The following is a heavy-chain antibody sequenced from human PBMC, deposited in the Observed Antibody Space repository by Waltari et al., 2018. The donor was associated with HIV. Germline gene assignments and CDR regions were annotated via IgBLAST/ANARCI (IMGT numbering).Heavy chain of an antibody. CDR2: INHSGGT. V-gene: IGHV4-34*01. Sequence: VQLQSWGAGLLKPSETLSHNCAVIGGSFSGSYWSWVRQRPGKGLERTGEINHSGGTNYNPSLKSRVTISLYTSKNQFSLKVSSVTAADTAVYYCARVRIQIWLPDYWGQGTLVTVSS. CDR1: GGSFSGSY. D-gene: IGHD5-18*01. J-gene: IGHJ4*02. CDR3: ARVRIQIWLPDY.